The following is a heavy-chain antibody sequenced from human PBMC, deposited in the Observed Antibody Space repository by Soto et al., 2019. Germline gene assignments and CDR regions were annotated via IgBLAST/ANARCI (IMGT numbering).Heavy chain of an antibody. CDR3: AHIRVERYFDY. CDR2: IYWDDDK. V-gene: IGHV2-5*02. J-gene: IGHJ4*02. Sequence: QITLKESGPPLVKPTQTLTLTCTFSGFSLSTSGVGVGWIRQPPGKALEWLALIYWDDDKRYSPSLKSRLTITKDTSKNPVVLTMTNMDPVDTATYYCAHIRVERYFDYWGQGTLVTVSS. CDR1: GFSLSTSGVG. D-gene: IGHD1-1*01.